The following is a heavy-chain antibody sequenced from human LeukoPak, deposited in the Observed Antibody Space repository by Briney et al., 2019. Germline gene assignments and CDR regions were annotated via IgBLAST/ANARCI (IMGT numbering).Heavy chain of an antibody. V-gene: IGHV4-4*02. CDR3: ASYDFLTGYSVLYAFDI. CDR2: IYHSGGT. CDR1: GGSVSSSRW. D-gene: IGHD3-9*01. Sequence: SETLSLTCAVSGGSVSSSRWWSWVRQPPGKGLEWIGEIYHSGGTNYNPSLKSRVTMSVDESKNQFSLKLSSVTAADTAIYYWASYDFLTGYSVLYAFDIWGQGTMVTVSS. J-gene: IGHJ3*02.